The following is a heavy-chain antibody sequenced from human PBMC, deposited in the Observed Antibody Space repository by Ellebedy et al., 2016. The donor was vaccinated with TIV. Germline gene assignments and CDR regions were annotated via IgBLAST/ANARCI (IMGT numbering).Heavy chain of an antibody. CDR2: ISWNSGNI. CDR1: GFTFDDYA. D-gene: IGHD3-10*01. Sequence: SLKISCAASGFTFDDYAMHWVRQAPGKGLEWVSGISWNSGNIGYADSVKGRFTISRDNAKKSLDLQMNSLRAEDMALYYCAKGRSRYFGSGGYYNPYYYGMDVWGQGTTVTVSS. V-gene: IGHV3-9*03. J-gene: IGHJ6*02. CDR3: AKGRSRYFGSGGYYNPYYYGMDV.